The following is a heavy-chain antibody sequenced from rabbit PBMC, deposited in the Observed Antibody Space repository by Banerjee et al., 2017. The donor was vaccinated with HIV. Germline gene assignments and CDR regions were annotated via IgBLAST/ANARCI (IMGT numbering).Heavy chain of an antibody. V-gene: IGHV1S40*01. CDR2: IVAGGSGST. CDR1: GFSFSSSYY. D-gene: IGHD4-1*01. J-gene: IGHJ6*01. Sequence: QSLEESGGGLVQPEGSLTLTCTTSGFSFSSSYYMCWVRQAPGKGLEWIACIVAGGSGSTYYASWAKGRFTISKTSSTTVTLQMTSLTAADTATYFCARDLAGVIGWNFGLWGPGTLVTVS. CDR3: ARDLAGVIGWNFGL.